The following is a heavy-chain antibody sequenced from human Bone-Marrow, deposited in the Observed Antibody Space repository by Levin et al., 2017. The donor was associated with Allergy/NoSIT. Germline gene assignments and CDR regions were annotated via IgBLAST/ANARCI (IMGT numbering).Heavy chain of an antibody. D-gene: IGHD1-26*01. CDR2: INHSGST. J-gene: IGHJ4*02. V-gene: IGHV4-34*01. CDR3: ARGRIVGATRGPYKRYYFDY. CDR1: GGSFSGYY. Sequence: ASETLSLTCAVYGGSFSGYYWSWIRQPPGKGLEWIGEINHSGSTNYNPSLKSRVTISVDTSKNQFSLKLSSVTAADTAVYYCARGRIVGATRGPYKRYYFDYWGQGTLVTVSS.